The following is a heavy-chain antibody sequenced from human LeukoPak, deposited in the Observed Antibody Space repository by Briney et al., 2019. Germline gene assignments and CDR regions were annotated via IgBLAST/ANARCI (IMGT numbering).Heavy chain of an antibody. D-gene: IGHD5-18*01. Sequence: PGGSLRLSCAASGFTFSSYEMNWVRQAPGKGLEWVSYISSSGSTIYYADSVKGRFTISRDNAKNSLYLQMNSLRAEDTAVYYCARVMPRRGHSYVPDAFDIWGQGTMVTVSS. CDR3: ARVMPRRGHSYVPDAFDI. CDR2: ISSSGSTI. CDR1: GFTFSSYE. J-gene: IGHJ3*02. V-gene: IGHV3-48*03.